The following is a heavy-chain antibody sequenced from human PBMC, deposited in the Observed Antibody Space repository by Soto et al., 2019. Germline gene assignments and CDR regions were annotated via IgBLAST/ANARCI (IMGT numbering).Heavy chain of an antibody. CDR3: ARMRDYGIGWFDP. D-gene: IGHD4-17*01. CDR1: GFSLSNARMG. J-gene: IGHJ5*02. Sequence: VSGPTLVNPTETLTLTCTVSGFSLSNARMGVSWMRQPPGKALEWLAHIFSNDENPYSTSLKSRFTISQDTTKNQLVLTSTTLCPMDTATNSSARMRDYGIGWFDPWGQGTPVTVSS. V-gene: IGHV2-26*01. CDR2: IFSNDEN.